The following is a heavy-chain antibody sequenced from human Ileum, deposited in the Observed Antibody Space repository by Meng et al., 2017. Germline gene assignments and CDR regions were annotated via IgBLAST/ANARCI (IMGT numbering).Heavy chain of an antibody. J-gene: IGHJ4*02. CDR1: GFSVSNEF. V-gene: IGHV3-66*01. CDR2: IYSGGGT. CDR3: TRGEDH. Sequence: EVQVVESGGGLVQLGGSLRLSCAASGFSVSNEFMSGVRQAQGKGLEWVSVIYSGGGTDYADSVKGRFTTSRDSSKNTMYLQMNNLRADDTAMYYCTRGEDHWGQGTLVTVSS.